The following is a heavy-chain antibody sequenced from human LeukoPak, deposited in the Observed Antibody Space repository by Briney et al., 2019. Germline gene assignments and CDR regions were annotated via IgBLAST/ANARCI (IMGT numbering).Heavy chain of an antibody. Sequence: SETLSLTCTVSGGSISSYYWSWIRQPPGKGLEWIGYIYYSGTTNYNPSLKSRATISVDTSKNQFSLKLSSVTAAATTVYYCARGVYIAAAQYGYWGQGTLVTVSS. J-gene: IGHJ4*02. V-gene: IGHV4-59*01. CDR2: IYYSGTT. CDR3: ARGVYIAAAQYGY. CDR1: GGSISSYY. D-gene: IGHD6-13*01.